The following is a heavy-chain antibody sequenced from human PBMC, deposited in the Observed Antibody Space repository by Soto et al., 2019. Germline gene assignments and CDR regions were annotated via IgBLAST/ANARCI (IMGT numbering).Heavy chain of an antibody. V-gene: IGHV4-31*03. J-gene: IGHJ4*02. Sequence: SETLSLTCTVIGDSGSSNNYYWSWIRQRPGKGLEWIGYIHYSGASYDNPSLTSRITISMDVSKNQFSLNLRSVTAADTAIYYCARDVNDSSGSQGFDYWGQGTLVTVSS. CDR3: ARDVNDSSGSQGFDY. CDR2: IHYSGAS. D-gene: IGHD3-22*01. CDR1: GDSGSSNNYY.